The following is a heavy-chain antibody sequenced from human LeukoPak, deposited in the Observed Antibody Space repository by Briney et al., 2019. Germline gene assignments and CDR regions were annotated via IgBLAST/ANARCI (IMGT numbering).Heavy chain of an antibody. CDR3: ARLGGF. CDR1: GFPFSSYW. Sequence: GRPLRLSCAVSGFPFSSYWMQWVRQAPGKGLVWVSRINNHGSSTSYADSVKGRYTISRDNAKTTLDLQMNSLRAEDTAVYYCARLGGFWGQGTLVTVSS. CDR2: INNHGSST. V-gene: IGHV3-74*01. D-gene: IGHD5-12*01. J-gene: IGHJ4*02.